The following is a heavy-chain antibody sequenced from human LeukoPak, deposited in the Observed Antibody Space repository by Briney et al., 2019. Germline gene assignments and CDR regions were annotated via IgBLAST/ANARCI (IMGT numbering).Heavy chain of an antibody. V-gene: IGHV3-23*01. CDR3: ANRHDSSGYFFNY. CDR1: GLTFSSHW. J-gene: IGHJ4*02. CDR2: VSESGSNR. Sequence: GGSLRLSCAASGLTFSSHWMHWVRQAPGKGLEWVSSVSESGSNRYYADSVKGRFSISRDNSKNMLYLQIGSLRTEDTATYYCANRHDSSGYFFNYWGQGTLVTVSS. D-gene: IGHD3-22*01.